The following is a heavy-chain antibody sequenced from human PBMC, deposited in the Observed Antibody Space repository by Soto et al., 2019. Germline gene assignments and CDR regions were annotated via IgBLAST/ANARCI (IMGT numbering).Heavy chain of an antibody. V-gene: IGHV4-61*01. D-gene: IGHD5-12*01. Sequence: SGTLSPTCPVPCASGRSGSYYWTWIPQPPGKGLEWIGDINYSGSAHYHPSLKSPVTISLDPSKNHVSLTMRSVSPADTAVYYCARDGHIAYHYAYWAQGTLLTAS. J-gene: IGHJ4*02. CDR3: ARDGHIAYHYAY. CDR1: CASGRSGSYY. CDR2: INYSGSA.